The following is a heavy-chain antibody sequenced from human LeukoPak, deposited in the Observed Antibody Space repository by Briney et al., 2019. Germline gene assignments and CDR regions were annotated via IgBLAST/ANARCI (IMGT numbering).Heavy chain of an antibody. CDR1: GFTFSSYS. CDR2: ISCSSSYI. Sequence: PGGSLRLSCAASGFTFSSYSMNWVRQAPGKGLEWVSSISCSSSYIYYADSVKGRFTISRDNAKNSLYLQMNSLRAEDTAVYYCARDNAPDQLGYFDYWGQGTLVTVSS. CDR3: ARDNAPDQLGYFDY. V-gene: IGHV3-21*01. D-gene: IGHD1-1*01. J-gene: IGHJ4*02.